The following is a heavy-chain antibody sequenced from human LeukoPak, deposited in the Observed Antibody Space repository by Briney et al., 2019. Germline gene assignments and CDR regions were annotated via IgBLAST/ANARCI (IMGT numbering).Heavy chain of an antibody. J-gene: IGHJ4*02. CDR2: IWHDGSDQ. CDR1: GFTFSTYA. CDR3: AKEPIGADWGLDY. V-gene: IGHV3-33*06. D-gene: IGHD7-27*01. Sequence: GGSLRLSCAASGFTFSTYAMHWVRQAPGKGLEWAAVIWHDGSDQYYADSVKGRFTISRDNSKNTLYLQMNSLRAEDTAVYYCAKEPIGADWGLDYWGQGTLVSVSS.